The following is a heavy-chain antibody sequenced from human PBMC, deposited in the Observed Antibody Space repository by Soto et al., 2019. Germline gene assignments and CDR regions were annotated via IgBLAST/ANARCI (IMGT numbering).Heavy chain of an antibody. CDR2: ISAYNGNT. CDR1: GYTFTSYG. J-gene: IGHJ5*02. V-gene: IGHV1-18*01. CDR3: ARVDIDILTGYSGEGFAP. Sequence: ASVKVSCKASGYTFTSYGISWVRQAPGQGLEWMGWISAYNGNTNYAQKLQGGVTMTTDTSTSTAYMELRSLRSDDTAVYYCARVDIDILTGYSGEGFAPWGQGTLVTVSS. D-gene: IGHD3-9*01.